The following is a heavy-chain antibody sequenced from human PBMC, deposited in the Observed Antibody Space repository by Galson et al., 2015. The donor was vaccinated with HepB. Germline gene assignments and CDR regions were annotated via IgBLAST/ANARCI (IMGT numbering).Heavy chain of an antibody. Sequence: SLRLSCAASGFTFRNYGMHWVRQAPGKGLEWVAVISSGGSLEYYADSVKGRFTISRDNSKNTLYLQMNSLRAEDTAVFYCAKEQSSGSIDYWGQGTLVTVSS. CDR3: AKEQSSGSIDY. CDR2: ISSGGSLE. V-gene: IGHV3-30*18. J-gene: IGHJ4*02. D-gene: IGHD6-19*01. CDR1: GFTFRNYG.